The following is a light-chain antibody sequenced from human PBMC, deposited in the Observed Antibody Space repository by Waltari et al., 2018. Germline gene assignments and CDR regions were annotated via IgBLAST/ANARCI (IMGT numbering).Light chain of an antibody. Sequence: EVVLTQSPATLSLSPGERATLSCRASQSVSTYLAWYQHKPGQAPRLLIYDASNRATGIPARFSGRGSGTDVTVTISSREPEDFAVYYWQQRTNLQLTFGGGTKVEIK. CDR3: QQRTNLQLT. CDR1: QSVSTY. J-gene: IGKJ4*01. CDR2: DAS. V-gene: IGKV3-11*01.